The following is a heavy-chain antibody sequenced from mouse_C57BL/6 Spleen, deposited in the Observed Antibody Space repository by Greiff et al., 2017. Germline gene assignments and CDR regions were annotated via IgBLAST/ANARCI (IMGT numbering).Heavy chain of an antibody. J-gene: IGHJ2*01. CDR1: GYTFTSYC. CDR3: AIMRKLGTPDD. Sequence: QVQLQQSGAELVKPGASVKVSCKASGYTFTSYCMHWVKQRPGQGLEWIGRIDPSDSDTNYNQKFKGKATLTVDKSSSTAYMQLSSLTSEDSAVYYCAIMRKLGTPDDWGQGTTLTVSS. CDR2: IDPSDSDT. D-gene: IGHD4-1*01. V-gene: IGHV1-74*01.